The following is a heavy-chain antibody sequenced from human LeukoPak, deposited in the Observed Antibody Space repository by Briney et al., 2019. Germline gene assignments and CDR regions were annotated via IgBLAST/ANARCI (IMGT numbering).Heavy chain of an antibody. J-gene: IGHJ3*02. CDR3: ARGLPPYGAFDI. V-gene: IGHV1-8*01. D-gene: IGHD4-17*01. Sequence: ASVKVSCKASGYTFTSYDINWVRQATGQGLEWMGWMNPNSGNTGYAQKFQGRVTMTRNTSIGTAYMELSSLRSEDTAVYYCARGLPPYGAFDIWGQGTMVTVSS. CDR2: MNPNSGNT. CDR1: GYTFTSYD.